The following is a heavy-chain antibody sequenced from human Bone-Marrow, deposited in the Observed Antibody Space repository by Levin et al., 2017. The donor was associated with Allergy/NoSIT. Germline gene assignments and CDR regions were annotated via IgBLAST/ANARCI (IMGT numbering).Heavy chain of an antibody. D-gene: IGHD2-15*01. CDR2: VSYSGST. CDR3: ARLKCSGGSCYSHLGYFDY. J-gene: IGHJ4*02. Sequence: NASETLSLTCTVSGDSISNYYWNWIRQPPEKGLEWIGYVSYSGSTNYNPSLKSRVTISVDTSKNQFSLRLSSVTAADTAVYYCARLKCSGGSCYSHLGYFDYWGQGSLVTVSS. V-gene: IGHV4-59*01. CDR1: GDSISNYY.